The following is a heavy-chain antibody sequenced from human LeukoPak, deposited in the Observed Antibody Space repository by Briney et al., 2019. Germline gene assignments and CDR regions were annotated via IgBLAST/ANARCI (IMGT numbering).Heavy chain of an antibody. D-gene: IGHD2-2*02. CDR1: GGSISSSSYY. V-gene: IGHV4-39*01. CDR3: ARSICSSTSCYTGDDY. J-gene: IGHJ4*02. Sequence: SETLSLTCTVSGGSISSSSYYWGWIRQPPGKGLEWIGSIYYSGSTYYNPSLKSRVTISVDTSKYQFSLKLSSVTAADTAVYYCARSICSSTSCYTGDDYWGQGTLVTVSS. CDR2: IYYSGST.